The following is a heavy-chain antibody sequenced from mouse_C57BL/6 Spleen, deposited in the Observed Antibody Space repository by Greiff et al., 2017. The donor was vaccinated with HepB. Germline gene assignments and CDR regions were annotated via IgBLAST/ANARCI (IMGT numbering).Heavy chain of an antibody. CDR1: GFTFSSYA. V-gene: IGHV5-4*03. CDR3: ARGDYDAGYYFDY. Sequence: EVKLVESGGGLVKPGGSLKLSCEASGFTFSSYAMSWVRQTPEKRLEWVATISDGGSYTYYPDNVKGRFTISRDNANNNLYLQMSNLKSEDTAMYYCARGDYDAGYYFDYWGQGTTLTVSS. J-gene: IGHJ2*01. D-gene: IGHD2-4*01. CDR2: ISDGGSYT.